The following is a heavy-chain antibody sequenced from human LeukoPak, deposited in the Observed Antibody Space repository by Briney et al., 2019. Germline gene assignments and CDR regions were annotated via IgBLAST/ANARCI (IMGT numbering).Heavy chain of an antibody. CDR1: RGSLSSSSYY. Sequence: PSETLSPSRTLSRGSLSSSSYYWGWVRQPPGKGLEWVGSIYYSGSTYNHPSLKSRATISVDTSKNQFSLKPSSLPRAHPAVSFRASTLWFGEFVSFDHWGQGTLVTVSS. D-gene: IGHD3-10*01. CDR3: ASTLWFGEFVSFDH. CDR2: IYYSGST. J-gene: IGHJ5*02. V-gene: IGHV4-39*01.